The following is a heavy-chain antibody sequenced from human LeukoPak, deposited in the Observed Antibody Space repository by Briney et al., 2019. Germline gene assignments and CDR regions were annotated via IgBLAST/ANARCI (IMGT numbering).Heavy chain of an antibody. J-gene: IGHJ4*02. Sequence: ASVKVSCKASGYTFTGYYMHWVRQAPGQGLEWMGWINPNSGGTNYAQKFQGRVTMTRDTSISTAYMELSRLRSDDTAVYYCARGQIDFWSGYSYPFDYWGQGTLVTVSS. V-gene: IGHV1-2*02. CDR3: ARGQIDFWSGYSYPFDY. CDR2: INPNSGGT. CDR1: GYTFTGYY. D-gene: IGHD3-3*01.